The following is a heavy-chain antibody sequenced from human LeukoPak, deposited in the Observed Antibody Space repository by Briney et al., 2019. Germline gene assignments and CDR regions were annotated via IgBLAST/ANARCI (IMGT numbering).Heavy chain of an antibody. J-gene: IGHJ4*02. CDR1: GGSISSGSYY. D-gene: IGHD5-24*01. V-gene: IGHV4-61*02. Sequence: KTSETLSLTCTVSGGSISSGSYYWSWIRQPAGKGLEWIGRIYTSGSTNYNPSLKSRVTISVDTSKNQFSLKLSSVTAADTAVYYCARGGMGTIERPYDYWGQGTLVTVSS. CDR3: ARGGMGTIERPYDY. CDR2: IYTSGST.